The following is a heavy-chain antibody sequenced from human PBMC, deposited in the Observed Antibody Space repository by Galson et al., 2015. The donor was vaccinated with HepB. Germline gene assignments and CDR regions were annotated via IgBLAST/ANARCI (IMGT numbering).Heavy chain of an antibody. D-gene: IGHD4-17*01. CDR3: PRDGGTVTTVWYYYYYMDV. V-gene: IGHV1-18*01. CDR1: GYTFTSYG. CDR2: ISAYNGNK. J-gene: IGHJ6*03. Sequence: SVKVSCKASGYTFTSYGISWVRRAPGQGLKWMGWISAYNGNKNYAPKLQGRVTMTTDTSTSTAYMELRSLRSDDAAVYYCPRDGGTVTTVWYYYYYMDVWGKGTTVTVSS.